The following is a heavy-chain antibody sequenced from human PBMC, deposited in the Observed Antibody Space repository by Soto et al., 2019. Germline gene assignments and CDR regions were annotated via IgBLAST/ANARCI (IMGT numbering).Heavy chain of an antibody. D-gene: IGHD5-18*01. CDR1: GGSISSSSYY. J-gene: IGHJ4*02. V-gene: IGHV4-39*01. CDR3: ARPSRRGYSYGYPSPIYYFDY. Sequence: SETLSLTCTVSGGSISSSSYYWGWIRQPPGKGLEWIGSIFYSGSTYYNPSLKSRVTISVDTSKNQFSLKLSSVTAADTAVYYCARPSRRGYSYGYPSPIYYFDYWGQGTLVTVSS. CDR2: IFYSGST.